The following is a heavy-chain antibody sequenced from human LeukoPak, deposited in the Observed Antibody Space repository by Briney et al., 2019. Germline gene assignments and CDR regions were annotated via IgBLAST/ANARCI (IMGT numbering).Heavy chain of an antibody. CDR1: RYSFTSYW. CDR3: ARRFSGSAIDY. V-gene: IGHV5-51*01. Sequence: GDSLKISCKGSRYSFTSYWIGWVRQMPGKGLEWMGIIYPGDSDTRYRPSFQGQVTISADKSIRTAYLQWSSLKASDTAMYYCARRFSGSAIDYWGQGTLVTVSS. J-gene: IGHJ4*02. CDR2: IYPGDSDT. D-gene: IGHD3-10*01.